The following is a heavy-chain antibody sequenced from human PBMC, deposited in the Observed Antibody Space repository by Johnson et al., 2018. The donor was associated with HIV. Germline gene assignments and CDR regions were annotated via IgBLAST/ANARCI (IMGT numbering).Heavy chain of an antibody. CDR2: IGSAGDT. CDR3: VRGRGSYYLVRGAFDI. V-gene: IGHV3-13*01. CDR1: GFTFSSYD. D-gene: IGHD1-26*01. Sequence: VLLVESGGGLVQPGGSLRLSCVASGFTFSSYDMHWVRQTTGKGLEWVSVIGSAGDTYYRDSVLGRFTNSRENAKNSLYLQRTTLRAEEPAVYYCVRGRGSYYLVRGAFDIWGQGTMVTVSS. J-gene: IGHJ3*02.